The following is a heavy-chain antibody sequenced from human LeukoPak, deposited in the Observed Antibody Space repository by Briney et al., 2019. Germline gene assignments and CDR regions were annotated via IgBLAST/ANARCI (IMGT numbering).Heavy chain of an antibody. CDR1: GYTFTSYS. CDR2: ISSASIYI. V-gene: IGHV3-21*06. J-gene: IGHJ4*02. CDR3: AREVGPFDY. Sequence: GGSLRVSCAASGYTFTSYSMSWVRQAPGKGLEWVSSISSASIYIYYADSVKGRFTISRDNAKSSLYLQMNSLSAEDTAVYYCAREVGPFDYWGQGTLVTVSS.